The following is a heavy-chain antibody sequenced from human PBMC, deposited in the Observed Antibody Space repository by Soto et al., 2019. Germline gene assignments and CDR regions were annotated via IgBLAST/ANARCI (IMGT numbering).Heavy chain of an antibody. J-gene: IGHJ3*02. V-gene: IGHV3-48*01. CDR1: GGSISSSR. CDR2: ISSSSSTI. CDR3: ARVGGFDWLLYGAFDI. Sequence: PSETLSLTCTVSGGSISSSRCHWGWIRQPPGKGLEWVSYISSSSSTIYYADSVKGRFTISRDNAKNSLYLQMNSLRAEDTAVYYCARVGGFDWLLYGAFDIWDQGTMVTGS. D-gene: IGHD3-9*01.